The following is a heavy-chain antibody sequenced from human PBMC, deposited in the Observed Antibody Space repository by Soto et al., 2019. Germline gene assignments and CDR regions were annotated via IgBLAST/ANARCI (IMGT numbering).Heavy chain of an antibody. J-gene: IGHJ6*02. Sequence: QVQLVQSGDEVKKPGSSVKVSCKASGGTFSSYAISWVRQAPGQGLEWMGGIIPIFGTANYAQKFQGRVTITADESTSTAYMELSSLRSEDTAVYYCATLMVSLYYYYYGMDVWGQGTTVTVSS. V-gene: IGHV1-69*01. CDR1: GGTFSSYA. CDR2: IIPIFGTA. D-gene: IGHD2-8*01. CDR3: ATLMVSLYYYYYGMDV.